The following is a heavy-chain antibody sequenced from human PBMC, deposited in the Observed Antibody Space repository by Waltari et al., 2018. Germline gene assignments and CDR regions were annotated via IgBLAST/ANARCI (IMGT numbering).Heavy chain of an antibody. CDR3: ARVGPSEEGYCSSTSCYPFDY. D-gene: IGHD2-2*01. CDR1: GYSISRGYS. V-gene: IGHV4-38-2*02. J-gene: IGHJ4*02. CDR2: IYHSGST. Sequence: QLQESDPGLVNPSETLSLACCVSGYSISRGYSWGWIRQPHGQGLGWIGSIYHSGSTYYNPSLKSRVTISGDTSKNQFSLKLSSVHAADTAVYYCARVGPSEEGYCSSTSCYPFDYWGQGTLVTVSS.